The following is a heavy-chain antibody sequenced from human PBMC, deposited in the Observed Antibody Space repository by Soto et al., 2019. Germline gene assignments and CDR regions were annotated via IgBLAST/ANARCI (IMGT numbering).Heavy chain of an antibody. Sequence: GGSLRLSCAASGFTFSSYSMNWVRQAPGKGLEWVSSISSSSSYIYYADSVKGRFTISRDNAKNSLYLQMNSLRAEDTAVYYCARDLSYCSSTSCYDAFDIWGQGTMVTVSS. CDR2: ISSSSSYI. V-gene: IGHV3-21*01. J-gene: IGHJ3*02. CDR1: GFTFSSYS. CDR3: ARDLSYCSSTSCYDAFDI. D-gene: IGHD2-2*01.